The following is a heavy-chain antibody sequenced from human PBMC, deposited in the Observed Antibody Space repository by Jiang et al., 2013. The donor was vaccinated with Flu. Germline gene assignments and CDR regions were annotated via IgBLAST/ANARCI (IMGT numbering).Heavy chain of an antibody. J-gene: IGHJ4*02. Sequence: LRRRPGKGLEWLGSISSTGDTSYTPSLKSRVSISIDTSRNQFSLTLRSVTAMDTAIYYCANYATDWLYFEAWGQGSLVTVSS. CDR3: ANYATDWLYFEA. D-gene: IGHD3-9*01. CDR2: ISSTGDT. V-gene: IGHV4-39*01.